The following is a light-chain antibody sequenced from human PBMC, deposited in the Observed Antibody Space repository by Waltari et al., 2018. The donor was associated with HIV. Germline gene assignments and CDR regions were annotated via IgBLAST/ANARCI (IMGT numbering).Light chain of an antibody. V-gene: IGKV4-1*01. CDR1: QSVLYSSNNKND. CDR3: QQYYSTPYT. Sequence: DIVMTQSPDSLAVSLGERDTINGKSTQSVLYSSNNKNDLAWYQQKPGQPPKLLIYWASTRESGVPDRFSGSGSGTDFTLTISSLQAEDVAVYYCQQYYSTPYTFGQGTKLEIK. CDR2: WAS. J-gene: IGKJ2*01.